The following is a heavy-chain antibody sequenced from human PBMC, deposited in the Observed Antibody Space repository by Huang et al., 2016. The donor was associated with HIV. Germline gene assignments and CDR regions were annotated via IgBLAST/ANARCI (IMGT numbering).Heavy chain of an antibody. Sequence: QVHLVQSGAEVKKPGASVKVSCKASGYTFTNYDINWVRQAPGRGREWMGWMNPNTGNTGFAQSFQGRVTMTRKTSITTAYMELTSLTSEATAVYYCARSAYGDLDYWGLGTLVIVSS. D-gene: IGHD4-17*01. V-gene: IGHV1-8*02. CDR3: ARSAYGDLDY. CDR2: MNPNTGNT. CDR1: GYTFTNYD. J-gene: IGHJ4*02.